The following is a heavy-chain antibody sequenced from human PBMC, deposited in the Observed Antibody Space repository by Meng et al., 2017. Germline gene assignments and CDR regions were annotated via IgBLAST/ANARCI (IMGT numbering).Heavy chain of an antibody. D-gene: IGHD6-19*01. CDR1: GYTFTTYA. J-gene: IGHJ4*02. Sequence: QVRLGQSGAEVKKPGASVKVSCKASGYTFTTYAIHWVRQAPGQRLEWVGWINAGNSDTKYSQKLQGRVTITRDTSASTVYMEVSSLRSEDTGVYYCARAIAVSGTGRFDYWGQGTLVTVSS. CDR2: INAGNSDT. V-gene: IGHV1-3*01. CDR3: ARAIAVSGTGRFDY.